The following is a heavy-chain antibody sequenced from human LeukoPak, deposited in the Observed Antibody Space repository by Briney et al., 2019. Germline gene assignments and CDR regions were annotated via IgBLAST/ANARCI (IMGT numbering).Heavy chain of an antibody. V-gene: IGHV3-23*01. CDR3: ANSRLEVGRNYYYYGMDV. Sequence: AGGSLRLSCAASGFTFSRHVMSWVRQAPGKGLEWVSGISGGGDNTYYADSVKGRFTISRDNSKNTLYLQMNSLRAEDTAVYYRANSRLEVGRNYYYYGMDVWGQGTTVTVSS. D-gene: IGHD2-15*01. J-gene: IGHJ6*02. CDR2: ISGGGDNT. CDR1: GFTFSRHV.